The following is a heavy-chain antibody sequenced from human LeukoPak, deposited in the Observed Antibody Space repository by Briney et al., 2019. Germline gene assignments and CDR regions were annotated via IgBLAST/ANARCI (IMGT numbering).Heavy chain of an antibody. V-gene: IGHV4-34*01. Sequence: SETLSLTCAVYGGSFSGYYWSWIRQPPGKGLEWIGEINHSGSTNYNPSLKSRVAISVDTSKNQFSLKLSSVTAADTAVYYCVRPYPENDSTSCPFDYWGQGTLVTVSS. CDR2: INHSGST. CDR3: VRPYPENDSTSCPFDY. CDR1: GGSFSGYY. D-gene: IGHD2-2*01. J-gene: IGHJ4*02.